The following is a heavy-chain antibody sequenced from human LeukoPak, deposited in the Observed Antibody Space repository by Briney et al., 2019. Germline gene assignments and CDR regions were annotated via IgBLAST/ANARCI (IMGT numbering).Heavy chain of an antibody. D-gene: IGHD3-10*01. CDR2: ISGSGGST. CDR3: AKSPVRAGSSPPRFDY. CDR1: GFTFSGYA. Sequence: PGGSLRLSCAASGFTFSGYAMGWVRQAPGEGLEWVSAISGSGGSTYYADSVKGRFTISRDNSKNTLYLQMNSLRAEDTAVYYCAKSPVRAGSSPPRFDYWGQGTLVTVSS. J-gene: IGHJ4*02. V-gene: IGHV3-23*01.